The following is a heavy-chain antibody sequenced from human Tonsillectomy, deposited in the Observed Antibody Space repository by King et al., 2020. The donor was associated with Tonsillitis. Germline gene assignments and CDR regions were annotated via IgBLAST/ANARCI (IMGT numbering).Heavy chain of an antibody. CDR2: ISHDGRTK. V-gene: IGHV3-30*19. CDR1: GFTFVDYD. D-gene: IGHD1-26*01. CDR3: ALFLSSGSFSSDY. Sequence: VQLVESGGSVVQPGESLRLSCKGSGFTFVDYDVHWVRQAPGKGLEWVAVISHDGRTKFYSDAMEGRSIISRDNSMNTLYLQVNTLKTEDTAVYYCALFLSSGSFSSDYWGRGTLVTVSS. J-gene: IGHJ4*02.